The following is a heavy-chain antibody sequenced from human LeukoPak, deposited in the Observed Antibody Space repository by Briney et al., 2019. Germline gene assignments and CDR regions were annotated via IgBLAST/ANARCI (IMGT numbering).Heavy chain of an antibody. CDR2: IIPIFGTA. J-gene: IGHJ4*02. V-gene: IGHV1-69*05. CDR3: AREYYDSSGYAIDY. CDR1: GGTFSSYA. Sequence: SVKVSCKASGGTFSSYAISWVRQAPGQGLEWMGRIIPIFGTANYALKFQGRVTITTDESTSTAYMELSSLRSEDTAVYYCAREYYDSSGYAIDYWGQGTLVTVSS. D-gene: IGHD3-22*01.